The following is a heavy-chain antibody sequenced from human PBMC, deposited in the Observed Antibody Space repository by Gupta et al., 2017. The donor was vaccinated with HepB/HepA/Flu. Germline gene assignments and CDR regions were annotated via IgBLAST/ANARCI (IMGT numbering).Heavy chain of an antibody. CDR3: ARAVVVTATLSY. D-gene: IGHD2-21*02. J-gene: IGHJ4*02. V-gene: IGHV1-3*01. Sequence: QKFQDRVTITRDTSASTAYMELSSLRSEDTAVYYCARAVVVTATLSYWGQGTLVTVSS.